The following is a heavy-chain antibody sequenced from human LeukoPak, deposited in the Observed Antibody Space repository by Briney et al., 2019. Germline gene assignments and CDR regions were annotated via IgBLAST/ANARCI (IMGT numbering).Heavy chain of an antibody. CDR3: VCLGYCTTSSCQP. V-gene: IGHV3-74*01. D-gene: IGHD2-2*01. CDR1: GFTFSNYL. J-gene: IGHJ4*02. CDR2: ITSDGSST. Sequence: PGGSLRLSCAASGFTFSNYLMHWVRQAPGKGLVWVSRITSDGSSTHYADSVKGRFTISRDNTKNTLYLQMNSLTAEDTAVYYCVCLGYCTTSSCQPWGQGTLVTVPS.